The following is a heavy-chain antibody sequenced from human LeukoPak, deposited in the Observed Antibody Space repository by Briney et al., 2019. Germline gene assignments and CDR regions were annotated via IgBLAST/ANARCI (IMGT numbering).Heavy chain of an antibody. D-gene: IGHD3-10*01. CDR2: INAGNGNT. CDR3: ARDYGSASYCIYY. CDR1: GYTFTSYA. Sequence: ALVKVSCKASGYTFTSYAMHWVRQAPGQRLEWMGWINAGNGNTKYSQKFQGRVTITRDTSASTAYMELSSLRSEDTAVYYCARDYGSASYCIYYWGQGTLVTVSS. J-gene: IGHJ4*02. V-gene: IGHV1-3*01.